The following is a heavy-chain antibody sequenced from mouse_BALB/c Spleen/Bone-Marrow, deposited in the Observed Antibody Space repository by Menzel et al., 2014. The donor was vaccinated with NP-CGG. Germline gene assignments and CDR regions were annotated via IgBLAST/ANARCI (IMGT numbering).Heavy chain of an antibody. V-gene: IGHV1S137*01. CDR1: GYTFTDYA. CDR3: ARRGGFYAMDY. J-gene: IGHJ4*01. Sequence: VHLVESGAELVRPGVSVKISCKGSGYTFTDYAMHWVKQSHAKSLEWIGVISTYYGDASYNQKFKGKATMTVDKSSSTAYMELARLTSEDSAIYYCARRGGFYAMDYWGQGTSVTVSS. CDR2: ISTYYGDA.